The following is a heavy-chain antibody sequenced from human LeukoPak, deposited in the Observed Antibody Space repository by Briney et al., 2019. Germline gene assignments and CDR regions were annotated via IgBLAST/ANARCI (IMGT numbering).Heavy chain of an antibody. V-gene: IGHV4-59*08. J-gene: IGHJ4*02. CDR2: IYYSGST. D-gene: IGHD6-19*01. Sequence: SETLSLTCTVSGGSISSYYWSWIRQPPGKGLEWIGYIYYSGSTNYNPSLKSRVTISVDTSKNQFSLKLSSVTAADTAVYYCASPGIAVAGTDDYWGQGTLVTVSS. CDR1: GGSISSYY. CDR3: ASPGIAVAGTDDY.